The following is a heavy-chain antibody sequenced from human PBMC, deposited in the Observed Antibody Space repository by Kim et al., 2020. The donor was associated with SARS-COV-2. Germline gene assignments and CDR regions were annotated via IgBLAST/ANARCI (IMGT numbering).Heavy chain of an antibody. CDR3: AKDTPDSSGYSYYYYSMDV. J-gene: IGHJ6*02. CDR2: IYSGGSST. CDR1: GFTFSSYA. V-gene: IGHV3-23*03. D-gene: IGHD3-22*01. Sequence: GGSLRLSCAASGFTFSSYAMSWVRQAPGKGLEWVSVIYSGGSSTYYADSVKGRFTISRDNSKNTLYLQMNSLRAEDTAVYYCAKDTPDSSGYSYYYYSMDVWGQGTTVTVSS.